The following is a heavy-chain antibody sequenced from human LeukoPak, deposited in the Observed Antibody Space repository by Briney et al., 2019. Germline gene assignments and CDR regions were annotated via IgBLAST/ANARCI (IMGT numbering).Heavy chain of an antibody. CDR3: SRGLTYLDY. D-gene: IGHD1-14*01. CDR1: GFTFSSYA. J-gene: IGHJ4*02. V-gene: IGHV3-53*01. CDR2: IYSGGST. Sequence: GGSLRLSCAASGFTFSSYAMSWVRQAPGKGLEWVSGIYSGGSTQYADSVKGRFTISRDNSKNTMYLQMNSLRAEDTAVYYCSRGLTYLDYWGQGTLVTVSS.